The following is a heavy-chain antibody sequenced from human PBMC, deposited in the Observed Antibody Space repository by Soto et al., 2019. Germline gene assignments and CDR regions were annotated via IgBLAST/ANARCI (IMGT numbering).Heavy chain of an antibody. CDR2: VDQRGTT. D-gene: IGHD1-1*01. CDR3: TRSSHYNHDALDM. Sequence: QVQLPQWGAGLLKPSETLSLPCAVYGGAFNDFYWTWIRQPPGKGLEWIGDVDQRGTTNYNPSLKCRLTISVDMTKSQFALKLMSVAAADTAVYYCTRSSHYNHDALDMWGQGTMVSVSP. CDR1: GGAFNDFY. J-gene: IGHJ3*02. V-gene: IGHV4-34*01.